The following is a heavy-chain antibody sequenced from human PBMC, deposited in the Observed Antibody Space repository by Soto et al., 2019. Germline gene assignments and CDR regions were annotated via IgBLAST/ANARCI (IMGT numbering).Heavy chain of an antibody. CDR1: GDTFTGYW. Sequence: GESLKISCRGSGDTFTGYWIGWVRQMPGKGLEYMGIIYPGDSDTRYSPSFQGQVTISADKSISTAYLQWSSLKASDTAMYYCARISAAGRYYYGMDVWGQGTTVTVSS. J-gene: IGHJ6*02. CDR2: IYPGDSDT. D-gene: IGHD6-13*01. CDR3: ARISAAGRYYYGMDV. V-gene: IGHV5-51*01.